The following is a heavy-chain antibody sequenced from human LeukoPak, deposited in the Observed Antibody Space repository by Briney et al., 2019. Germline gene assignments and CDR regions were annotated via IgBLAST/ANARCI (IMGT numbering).Heavy chain of an antibody. J-gene: IGHJ1*01. CDR3: ARAYKDRSLAGKKEFFQH. CDR2: ISWNSGTI. Sequence: PGRSLRLSCAASGFTFDNYAMNWVRQVPGKGLEWISLISWNSGTIGYADSVKGRFTISRDNANNFLYLQMNSLRAEDTALYYCARAYKDRSLAGKKEFFQHWGQGTLDTVSS. CDR1: GFTFDNYA. V-gene: IGHV3-9*01. D-gene: IGHD6-19*01.